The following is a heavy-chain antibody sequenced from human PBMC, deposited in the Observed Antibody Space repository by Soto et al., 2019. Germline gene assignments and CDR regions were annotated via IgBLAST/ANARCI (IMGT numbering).Heavy chain of an antibody. CDR3: AGNPTRYCSGVSGYPIYYSNNGRDF. Sequence: GGSLRLSCAASGVTFSSYSMNWVRQAPGKGLEWVSYISSSSSTIYYADSLKGRFTISRDNAKNSLYLQMNSLRDEDTAVYYCAGNPTRYCSGVSGYPIYYSNNGRDFGAKGTTVTVSS. V-gene: IGHV3-48*02. D-gene: IGHD2-15*01. J-gene: IGHJ6*04. CDR1: GVTFSSYS. CDR2: ISSSSSTI.